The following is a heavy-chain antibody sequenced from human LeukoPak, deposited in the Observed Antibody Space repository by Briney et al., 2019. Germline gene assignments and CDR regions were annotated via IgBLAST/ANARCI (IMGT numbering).Heavy chain of an antibody. J-gene: IGHJ3*02. D-gene: IGHD4/OR15-4a*01. CDR1: GGTFISYA. CDR3: ARANFRDAFDI. CDR2: IIPIFGTA. V-gene: IGHV1-69*13. Sequence: ASVKVSCKASGGTFISYAISWMRQAPGRGLEWMGGIIPIFGTANYAQKFQGRVTITADESTSTAYMELSSLRSEDTAVYYCARANFRDAFDIWGQGTMVTVSS.